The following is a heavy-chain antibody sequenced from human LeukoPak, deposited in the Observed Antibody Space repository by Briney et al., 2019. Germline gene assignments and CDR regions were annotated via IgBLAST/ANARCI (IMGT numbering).Heavy chain of an antibody. CDR3: ARAMAAAGPEYFQH. V-gene: IGHV4-59*01. Sequence: PSETLSLTCTVSGGSISSYYWSWIRQPPGKGLEWIGYIYYSGSTNCNPSLKSRVTISVDTSKNQFSLKLSSVTAADTAVYYCARAMAAAGPEYFQHWGQGTLVTVSS. D-gene: IGHD6-13*01. CDR1: GGSISSYY. J-gene: IGHJ1*01. CDR2: IYYSGST.